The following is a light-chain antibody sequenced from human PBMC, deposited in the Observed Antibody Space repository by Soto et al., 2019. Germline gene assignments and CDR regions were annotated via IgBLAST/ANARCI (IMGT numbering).Light chain of an antibody. CDR3: CSYAGSYV. Sequence: QSALTQPPSASGSPGQSVTISCTGTSSDVGGYNYVSWYQHHPGKAPKLMIYDVSKRPSGVPDRFSGSKSGNTASLTISGLQAEDEADYYCCSYAGSYVFGTGTKVTVL. J-gene: IGLJ1*01. CDR1: SSDVGGYNY. CDR2: DVS. V-gene: IGLV2-11*01.